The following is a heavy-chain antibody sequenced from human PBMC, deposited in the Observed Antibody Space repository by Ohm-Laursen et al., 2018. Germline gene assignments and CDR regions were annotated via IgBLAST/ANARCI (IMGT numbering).Heavy chain of an antibody. CDR2: IDWDDDK. Sequence: SPQTLTLTCTFSGFSLSTSGMCVSWIRQPPGKALEWLARIDWDDDKYYSTSLKTRLTISKDTSKNQVVLTMTNMDPVGTATYYCARSSGWDLDYWGQGTLVTVSS. J-gene: IGHJ4*02. CDR3: ARSSGWDLDY. V-gene: IGHV2-70*11. CDR1: GFSLSTSGMC. D-gene: IGHD6-19*01.